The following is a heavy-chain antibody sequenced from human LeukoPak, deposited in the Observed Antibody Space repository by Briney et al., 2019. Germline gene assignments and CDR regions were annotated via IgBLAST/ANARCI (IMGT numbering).Heavy chain of an antibody. J-gene: IGHJ6*03. D-gene: IGHD4/OR15-4a*01. CDR2: INHSGST. CDR1: GGSIRGYY. CDR3: ARGWSTMVLRDYYYYMDV. Sequence: PSETLSLTCAVYGGSIRGYYWSWIRQPPGKGLEWIGEINHSGSTNYNPSLKSRVTISVDTSKNQFSLKLSSVTAADTAVYYCARGWSTMVLRDYYYYMDVWGKGTTVTISS. V-gene: IGHV4-34*01.